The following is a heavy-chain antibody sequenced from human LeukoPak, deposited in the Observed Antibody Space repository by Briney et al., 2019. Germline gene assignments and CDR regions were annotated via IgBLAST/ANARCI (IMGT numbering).Heavy chain of an antibody. J-gene: IGHJ4*02. CDR2: TYYRSKWYN. D-gene: IGHD3-16*02. V-gene: IGHV6-1*01. CDR1: GDSVSSNSAA. CDR3: ARVSYGRYDYVLGSYRLFDY. Sequence: SQTLSLTCAISGDSVSSNSAAWNWIRQSPSRGLEWLGRTYYRSKWYNDYAVSVKSRITINPDTSKNQFSLQLNSVTPEDTAVYYCARVSYGRYDYVLGSYRLFDYWGQGTLVTVSS.